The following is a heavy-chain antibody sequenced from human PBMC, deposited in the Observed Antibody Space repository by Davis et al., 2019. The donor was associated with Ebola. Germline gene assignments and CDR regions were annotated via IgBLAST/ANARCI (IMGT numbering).Heavy chain of an antibody. CDR1: GFTFSSYW. CDR3: TQGNGPQGDY. V-gene: IGHV3-73*01. Sequence: PGGSLRLSCAASGFTFSSYWMSWVRQASGKGLEWVGRIRSKANSYATAYAASVKGRFTISRDDSKNTAYLQMNSLKTEDTAVYYCTQGNGPQGDYWGQGTLVTVSS. D-gene: IGHD2-8*01. CDR2: IRSKANSYAT. J-gene: IGHJ4*02.